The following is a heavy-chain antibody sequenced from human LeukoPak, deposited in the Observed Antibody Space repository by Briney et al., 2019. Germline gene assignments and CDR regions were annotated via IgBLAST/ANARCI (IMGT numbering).Heavy chain of an antibody. CDR1: GYTFTGYY. J-gene: IGHJ5*02. D-gene: IGHD2-2*01. V-gene: IGHV1-2*02. CDR3: ARDRGCTSCYETDP. CDR2: INPNSGGT. Sequence: ASVKVSCKASGYTFTGYYMHWVRQAPGQGLEWMGWINPNSGGTNYAQKFQGRVTMTRDTSISTAYMELSRLRSDDTAVYYCARDRGCTSCYETDPWGKGTLVTVSS.